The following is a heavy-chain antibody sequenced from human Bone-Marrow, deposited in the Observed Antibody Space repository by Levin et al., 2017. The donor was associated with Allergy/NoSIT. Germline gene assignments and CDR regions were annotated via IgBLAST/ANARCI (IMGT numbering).Heavy chain of an antibody. J-gene: IGHJ4*02. CDR3: AGEYSSSSAY. D-gene: IGHD6-6*01. V-gene: IGHV4-39*07. CDR1: GGSISTSSLH. Sequence: PGGSLRLSCTVSGGSISTSSLHWGWVRQPPGKGLEWIGSIYYTGTTYYRPSLRGRVAISVDTSKNQFSLRLTSVTAADTAMYYCAGEYSSSSAYWGQGTLVTVSS. CDR2: IYYTGTT.